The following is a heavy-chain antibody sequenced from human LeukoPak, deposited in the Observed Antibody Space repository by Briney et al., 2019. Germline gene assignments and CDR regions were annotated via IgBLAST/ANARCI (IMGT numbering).Heavy chain of an antibody. J-gene: IGHJ6*02. Sequence: ASVKVSCKASGYIFTDYYMHWVRQAPGQGLEWMGGIIPIFGTANYAQKFQGRVTITADESTSTAYMELSSLRSEDTAVYYCARAPHYYYYGMDVWGQGTTVTVSS. CDR1: GYIFTDYY. V-gene: IGHV1-69*13. CDR2: IIPIFGTA. CDR3: ARAPHYYYYGMDV.